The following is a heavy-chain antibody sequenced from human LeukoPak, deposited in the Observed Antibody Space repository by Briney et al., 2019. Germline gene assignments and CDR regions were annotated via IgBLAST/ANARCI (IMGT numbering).Heavy chain of an antibody. CDR3: AKPQREVFYYYYMDV. J-gene: IGHJ6*03. D-gene: IGHD1-14*01. Sequence: KTGGSLRLSCAASGFTFSSYSMNWVRQAPGKGLEWVSSISSSSSYIYYADSVKGRFTISRDNAKNSLYLQMNSLRAEDTAVYYCAKPQREVFYYYYMDVWGKGTTVTVSS. CDR2: ISSSSSYI. V-gene: IGHV3-21*01. CDR1: GFTFSSYS.